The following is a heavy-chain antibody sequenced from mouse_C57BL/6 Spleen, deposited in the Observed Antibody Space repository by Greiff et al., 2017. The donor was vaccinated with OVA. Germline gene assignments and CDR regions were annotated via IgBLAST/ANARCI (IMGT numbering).Heavy chain of an antibody. Sequence: QVQLKQPGAELVMPGASVKLSCKASGYTFTSYWMHWVKQRPGQGLEWIGEIDPSDSYTNYNQKFKGKSTLTVAKSSSTAYMQLSSLTSEDSAVYYCARKKDSSGSRAWFAYWGQGTLVTVSA. CDR3: ARKKDSSGSRAWFAY. V-gene: IGHV1-69*01. D-gene: IGHD3-2*02. J-gene: IGHJ3*01. CDR2: IDPSDSYT. CDR1: GYTFTSYW.